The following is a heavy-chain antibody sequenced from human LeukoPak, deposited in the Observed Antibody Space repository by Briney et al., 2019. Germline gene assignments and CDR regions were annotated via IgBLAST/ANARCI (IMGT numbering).Heavy chain of an antibody. CDR1: GFSFGLHW. J-gene: IGHJ4*02. D-gene: IGHD3-22*01. CDR2: IKEDGTLA. Sequence: GGSLRLSCAASGFSFGLHWMNWVRQAPGKGLEWVANIKEDGTLAYYADSVTGRFSISRDNTKNSLYLQMNGLRAEDTAVYFCVRDGYNQNRFDFWGQGILVPVSS. CDR3: VRDGYNQNRFDF. V-gene: IGHV3-7*03.